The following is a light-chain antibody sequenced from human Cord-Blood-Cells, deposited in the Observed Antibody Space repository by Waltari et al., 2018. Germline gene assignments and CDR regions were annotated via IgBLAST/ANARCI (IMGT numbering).Light chain of an antibody. CDR1: SSDVGSYNL. Sequence: QSALTQPASVSGSPGQSITISCTGTSSDVGSYNLVSWYQQHPGKDPKPMIYEGSKRPSGFSNRFSGSNSGNTASLTISGLQAEDEADYYCCSYAGSSAYVFGTGTKVTVL. CDR2: EGS. V-gene: IGLV2-23*01. CDR3: CSYAGSSAYV. J-gene: IGLJ1*01.